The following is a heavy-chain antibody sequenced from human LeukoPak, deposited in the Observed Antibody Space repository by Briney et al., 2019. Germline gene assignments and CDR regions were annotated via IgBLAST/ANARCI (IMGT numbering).Heavy chain of an antibody. V-gene: IGHV3-9*03. D-gene: IGHD6-19*01. CDR2: ISWNSGSI. CDR1: GFTFSTFA. Sequence: GGSLRLSCAASGFTFSTFAMIWVRQPPGKGLEWVSGISWNSGSIGYADSVKGRFTISRDNAKNSLYLQMNSLRAEDMALYYCAKSHSGYSSGWPPGAFDYWGQGTLVTVSS. J-gene: IGHJ4*02. CDR3: AKSHSGYSSGWPPGAFDY.